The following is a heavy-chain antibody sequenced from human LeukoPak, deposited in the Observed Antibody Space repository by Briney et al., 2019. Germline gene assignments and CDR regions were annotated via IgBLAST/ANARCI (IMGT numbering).Heavy chain of an antibody. CDR2: IYTSGST. J-gene: IGHJ4*02. CDR3: ARGGNYYDSSGSYYFDY. V-gene: IGHV4-61*05. Sequence: SETLSLTCTVSGGSISSSSYYWGWIRQPPGKGLEWIGRIYTSGSTNYNPSLKSRVTMSVDTSKNQFSLKLSSVTAADTAVYYCARGGNYYDSSGSYYFDYWGQGTLVTVSS. CDR1: GGSISSSSYY. D-gene: IGHD3-22*01.